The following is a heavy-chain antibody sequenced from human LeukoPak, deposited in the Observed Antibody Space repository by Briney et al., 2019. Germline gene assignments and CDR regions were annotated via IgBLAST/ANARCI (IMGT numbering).Heavy chain of an antibody. CDR3: QYSSSNYYYYMDV. V-gene: IGHV3-15*01. D-gene: IGHD6-13*01. CDR2: IKSKTDGGTT. J-gene: IGHJ6*03. Sequence: GGSLRLSCAASGFTFSNAWMSWVRQAPGKGLEWVGRIKSKTDGGTTDYAAPVKGRFTISRDDSKNTLYLQMNSLKTEDTAVYYCQYSSSNYYYYMDVWGKGTTVTVSS. CDR1: GFTFSNAW.